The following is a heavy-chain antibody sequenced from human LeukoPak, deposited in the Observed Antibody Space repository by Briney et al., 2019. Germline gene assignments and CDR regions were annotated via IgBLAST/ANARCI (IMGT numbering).Heavy chain of an antibody. Sequence: SETLSLTCTVSGGSISSDGYYWSWIRQHPGKGLEWIGYIYYSGNTYYNPSLKSRVTISVDTSKNQFSPKLSSVTAADTAVYYCARGGSSSWHGVLGFDYWGQGTLVTVSS. D-gene: IGHD6-13*01. CDR3: ARGGSSSWHGVLGFDY. V-gene: IGHV4-31*03. CDR2: IYYSGNT. J-gene: IGHJ4*02. CDR1: GGSISSDGYY.